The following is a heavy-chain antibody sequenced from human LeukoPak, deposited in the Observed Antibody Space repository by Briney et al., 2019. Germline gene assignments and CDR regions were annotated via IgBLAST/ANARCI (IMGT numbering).Heavy chain of an antibody. CDR2: IYPGDSDT. Sequence: GESLKISCKGSGYTFTNYWIAWVRQMPGKGLEWIGIIYPGDSDTRYSPSFQGQVTLSADKSISTAFLQWSSLEASDTAMYYCARTYRSSDPFDYWGQGTLVTVSS. V-gene: IGHV5-51*01. D-gene: IGHD6-6*01. CDR1: GYTFTNYW. J-gene: IGHJ4*02. CDR3: ARTYRSSDPFDY.